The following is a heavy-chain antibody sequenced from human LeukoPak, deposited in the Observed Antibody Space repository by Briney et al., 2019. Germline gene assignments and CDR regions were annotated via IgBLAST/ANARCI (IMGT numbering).Heavy chain of an antibody. CDR3: ASYCSSTSCYSRNDY. CDR1: GYTFTGYY. J-gene: IGHJ4*02. V-gene: IGHV1-2*02. D-gene: IGHD2-2*01. CDR2: INPNSGGT. Sequence: ASVKVSCKASGYTFTGYYMHWVRQAPGQGLEWMGWINPNSGGTNYAQKFQGRVTMTRDTSISTAYMELSRLRSDDTAVYYCASYCSSTSCYSRNDYWGQGTLVTVSS.